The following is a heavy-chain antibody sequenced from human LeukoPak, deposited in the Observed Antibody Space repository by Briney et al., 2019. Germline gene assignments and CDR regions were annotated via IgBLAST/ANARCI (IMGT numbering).Heavy chain of an antibody. CDR1: GGSISIYY. CDR2: MCCSGRT. J-gene: IGHJ4*02. D-gene: IGHD1-7*01. Sequence: SETLSLPCTVSGGSISIYYWAWIRQPPGKGLEWIGYMCCSGRTNYNPSLNSRVSVSVDRSKNQVSLRLTSVIAADTAVYYCARAEADRTFDYWGQGTLVTVSS. CDR3: ARAEADRTFDY. V-gene: IGHV4-59*01.